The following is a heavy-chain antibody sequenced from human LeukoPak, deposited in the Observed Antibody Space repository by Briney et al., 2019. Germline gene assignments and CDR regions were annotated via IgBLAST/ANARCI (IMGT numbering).Heavy chain of an antibody. Sequence: PSQTLSLTCTVSGGSISSGSYYWSWIRQPAGKGLEWIGRIYTSGSTNYNPSLKSRVTISVDTSKNQFSLKLNSMTAADTAVYYCARAPRDSSGWYPIYYFDYWGQGTLVTVSS. CDR2: IYTSGST. CDR3: ARAPRDSSGWYPIYYFDY. J-gene: IGHJ4*02. D-gene: IGHD6-19*01. V-gene: IGHV4-61*02. CDR1: GGSISSGSYY.